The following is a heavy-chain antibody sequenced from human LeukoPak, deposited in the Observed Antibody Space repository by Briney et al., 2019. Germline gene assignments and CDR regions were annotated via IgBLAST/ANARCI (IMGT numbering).Heavy chain of an antibody. Sequence: GGSLRLSCAASGFTFSSYAMHWVRQAPGKGLEYVSAISSNGGSTYYANPVKGRFTISRDNSKNTLYLQMGSLRAEDMAVYYCARDSAYYDSSGYYYFDYWGQGTLVTVSS. D-gene: IGHD3-22*01. CDR3: ARDSAYYDSSGYYYFDY. J-gene: IGHJ4*02. CDR2: ISSNGGST. CDR1: GFTFSSYA. V-gene: IGHV3-64*01.